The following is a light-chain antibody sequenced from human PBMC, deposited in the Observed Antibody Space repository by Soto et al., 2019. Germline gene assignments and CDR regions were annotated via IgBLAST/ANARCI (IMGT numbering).Light chain of an antibody. Sequence: QSALTQPASVSGSPGQSIVISCTGTSSDVGGYNYVSWYQQHPGKAPKLMIYDVTNRPSGVSNRFSGSKSGNTASLTVSGLQAEDEADYYCSSYTRTNIPVFGGGTKLTVL. CDR3: SSYTRTNIPV. J-gene: IGLJ2*01. V-gene: IGLV2-14*01. CDR1: SSDVGGYNY. CDR2: DVT.